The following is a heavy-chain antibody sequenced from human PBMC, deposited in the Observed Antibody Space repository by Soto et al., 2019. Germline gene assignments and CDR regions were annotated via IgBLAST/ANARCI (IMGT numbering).Heavy chain of an antibody. D-gene: IGHD2-15*01. Sequence: ASVKVSCKASGYTFTGYYMHWVRQAPGQGLEWMGWINPNSGGTNYAQKFQGRVTMTRDTSISTAYMELSRLRSDDTAVYYCARGSCSGGSCYQPIRYYYGMDVWGQGTTVTVSS. CDR3: ARGSCSGGSCYQPIRYYYGMDV. J-gene: IGHJ6*02. V-gene: IGHV1-2*02. CDR1: GYTFTGYY. CDR2: INPNSGGT.